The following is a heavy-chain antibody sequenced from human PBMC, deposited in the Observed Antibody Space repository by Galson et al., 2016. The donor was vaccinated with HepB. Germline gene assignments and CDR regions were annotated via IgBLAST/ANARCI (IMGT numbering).Heavy chain of an antibody. Sequence: PALVTPTQTLTLTCTFSGFSLRTSGVGVGWIRQPPGRALEWLALIFWNDDKRYSPSLKSRLTITKDTSKNHVVLTVTNMDPVDTATYYCARFGTEITPGGPFDSWGQGTLVTVSS. V-gene: IGHV2-5*01. CDR3: ARFGTEITPGGPFDS. D-gene: IGHD4-23*01. J-gene: IGHJ4*02. CDR2: IFWNDDK. CDR1: GFSLRTSGVG.